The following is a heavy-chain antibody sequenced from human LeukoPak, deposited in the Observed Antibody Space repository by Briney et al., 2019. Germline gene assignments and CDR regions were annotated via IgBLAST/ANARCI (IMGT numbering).Heavy chain of an antibody. J-gene: IGHJ4*02. CDR3: ARVGQLVSLYYFDY. V-gene: IGHV4-4*07. Sequence: PSETLSLTCTVSGGSISSYYWSWIRQPAGRGLEWIGRIYISGTTNYNPSLKSRVTMSEDTSKNQFSLKLSSVTAADTAVYYCARVGQLVSLYYFDYWGQGTLVTVSS. D-gene: IGHD6-13*01. CDR1: GGSISSYY. CDR2: IYISGTT.